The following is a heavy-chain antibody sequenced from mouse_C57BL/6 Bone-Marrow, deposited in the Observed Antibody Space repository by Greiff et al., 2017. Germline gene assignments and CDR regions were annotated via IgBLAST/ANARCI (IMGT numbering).Heavy chain of an antibody. V-gene: IGHV1-81*01. D-gene: IGHD1-1*01. CDR1: GYTFTSYG. CDR3: AKEKRRYYDSGLYYYAMDY. J-gene: IGHJ4*01. CDR2: IYPSSGIT. Sequence: QVQLKQSGAELARPGASVKLSCKASGYTFTSYGLSWVKQRTGPGLEWIGEIYPSSGITYYNEKFKGKATLTADKTSSTAYMELRSLTSEDSAVHVFAKEKRRYYDSGLYYYAMDYWGQGTSVTVSS.